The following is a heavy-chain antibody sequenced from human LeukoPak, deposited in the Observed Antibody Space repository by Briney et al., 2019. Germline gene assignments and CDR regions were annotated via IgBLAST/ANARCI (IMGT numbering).Heavy chain of an antibody. D-gene: IGHD6-13*01. V-gene: IGHV3-74*03. Sequence: GGSLRLSCAASGFAFSSDWMHWVRQAPGKGLVWVSRINSDGSSTTYADSVKGRFTISRDSAKNTLYLQMDSLRAEDTALYYCASRWWYFDLWGRGTLVTVSS. J-gene: IGHJ2*01. CDR3: ASRWWYFDL. CDR2: INSDGSST. CDR1: GFAFSSDW.